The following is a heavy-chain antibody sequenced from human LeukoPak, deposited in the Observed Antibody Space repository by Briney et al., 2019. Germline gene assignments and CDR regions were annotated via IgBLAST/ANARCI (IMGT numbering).Heavy chain of an antibody. V-gene: IGHV3-30*02. Sequence: GGSLRLSCAASGFIFSTYGMHWVRQAPGKGLEWVAFIQFHGSNKFYADSVKGRFTISRDNSKNTLHLQMNSLRAEDTAVYYCAKGWDGYSSSWYYWGQGTLVTVSS. CDR3: AKGWDGYSSSWYY. CDR1: GFIFSTYG. J-gene: IGHJ4*02. CDR2: IQFHGSNK. D-gene: IGHD6-13*01.